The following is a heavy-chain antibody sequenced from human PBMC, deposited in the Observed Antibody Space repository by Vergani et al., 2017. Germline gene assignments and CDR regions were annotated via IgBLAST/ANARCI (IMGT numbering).Heavy chain of an antibody. CDR1: NDSVSNTFYY. D-gene: IGHD3-22*01. J-gene: IGHJ6*02. CDR3: ASGTYYYDSSGYYYYYYGMDV. Sequence: QVQLQESGPGLVKPSETLSLTCTVSNDSVSNTFYYWGWIRQTPGKGLEWIGSIYYSGSTYYNPSLKSRVTISVDTSKNQFSLKLSSVTAADTAVYYCASGTYYYDSSGYYYYYYGMDVWGQGTTVTVSS. V-gene: IGHV4-39*01. CDR2: IYYSGST.